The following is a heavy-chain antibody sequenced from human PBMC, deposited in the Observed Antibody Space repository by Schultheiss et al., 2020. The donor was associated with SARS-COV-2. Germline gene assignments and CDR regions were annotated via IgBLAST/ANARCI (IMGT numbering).Heavy chain of an antibody. D-gene: IGHD3-10*01. CDR2: INPNSGGT. V-gene: IGHV1-2*04. CDR3: ARYREDGELLRFDP. Sequence: ASVKVSCKASGYTFTGYYMHWVRQAPGQGLEWMGWINPNSGGTNYAQKFQGWVTMTRDTSISTAYMELRSLRSDDTAVYYCARYREDGELLRFDPWGQGTLVTVSS. CDR1: GYTFTGYY. J-gene: IGHJ5*02.